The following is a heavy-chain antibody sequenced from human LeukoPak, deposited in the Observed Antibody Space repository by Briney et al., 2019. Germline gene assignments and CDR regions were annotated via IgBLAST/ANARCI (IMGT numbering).Heavy chain of an antibody. CDR2: IYYSGST. J-gene: IGHJ3*02. V-gene: IGHV4-59*01. CDR1: GGYINTFY. D-gene: IGHD1-26*01. CDR3: ARDSGTDAFDI. Sequence: NPSETLSLTCSVSGGYINTFYWAWIRQPPGKGLEWIGYIYYSGSTNYNPSLKSRVTISVDTSKNQFSLKLSSVTAADTAVYYCARDSGTDAFDIWGQGTMVTVSS.